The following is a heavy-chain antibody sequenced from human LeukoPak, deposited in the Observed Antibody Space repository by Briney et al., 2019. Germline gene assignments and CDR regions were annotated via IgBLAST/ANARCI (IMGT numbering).Heavy chain of an antibody. Sequence: PSETLSLTCAVYGGSFSGYYWSWIRQPPGKGLEWIGEINHSGSTNYNPSLKSRVTISVDTSKNQFSLKLSSVTAADTAVYYCARGRGSLRFRNWFDPWGQGTLVTVSS. CDR1: GGSFSGYY. J-gene: IGHJ5*02. D-gene: IGHD5-12*01. V-gene: IGHV4-34*01. CDR2: INHSGST. CDR3: ARGRGSLRFRNWFDP.